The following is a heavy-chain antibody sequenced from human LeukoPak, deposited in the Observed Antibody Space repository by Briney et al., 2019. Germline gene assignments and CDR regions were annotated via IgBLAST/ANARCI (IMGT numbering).Heavy chain of an antibody. V-gene: IGHV1-8*01. CDR2: MNPNSGNT. CDR1: GYTFTSYD. D-gene: IGHD6-13*01. Sequence: GASVKVSCKASGYTFTSYDINWVRQATGQGLEWMGWMNPNSGNTGYAQKFQGRVTMTRSTSISTAYMELSSLRSEDTAVYYCARHDCSSWHYYYYGMDVWGQGTTGTVSS. J-gene: IGHJ6*02. CDR3: ARHDCSSWHYYYYGMDV.